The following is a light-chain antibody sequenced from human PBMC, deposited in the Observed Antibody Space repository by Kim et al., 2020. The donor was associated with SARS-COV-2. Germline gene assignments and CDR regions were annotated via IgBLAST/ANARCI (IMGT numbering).Light chain of an antibody. CDR3: GSYVGRYAYV. CDR1: SVDVGGYNY. J-gene: IGLJ1*01. CDR2: DVS. Sequence: GPRVATTCAGTSVDVGGYNYVSCYQQHPGTAPQLMFYDVSKRPSGPPDRFCGATCGTAASLTISGLPDEDDDDYSCGSYVGRYAYVFGAGTKVTVL. V-gene: IGLV2-11*01.